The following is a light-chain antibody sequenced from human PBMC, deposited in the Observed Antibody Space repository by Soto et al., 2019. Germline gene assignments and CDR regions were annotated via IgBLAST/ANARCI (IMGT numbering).Light chain of an antibody. CDR3: ATWDDSLNGYV. CDR1: SSNIGGSA. CDR2: SDN. J-gene: IGLJ1*01. Sequence: QPALTKAASASGTHGQRVPLSCYGSSSNIGGSAVNWYQQLPGTAPKLLIYSDNQRPSGVPDRFSGSKSGTSASLAISGLQSEDEADYYCATWDDSLNGYVFATGTKGTV. V-gene: IGLV1-44*01.